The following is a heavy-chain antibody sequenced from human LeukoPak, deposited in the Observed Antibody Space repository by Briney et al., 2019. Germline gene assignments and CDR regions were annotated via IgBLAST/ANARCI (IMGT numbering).Heavy chain of an antibody. V-gene: IGHV3-30*03. J-gene: IGHJ4*02. D-gene: IGHD1-26*01. CDR2: ISYDGSNK. CDR1: GFTFSSYG. CDR3: ARDGPWERIEFDD. Sequence: GGSLRLSCAASGFTFSSYGMHWVRQAPGKGLEWVAVISYDGSNKYYVDSVKGRFTISRDNAKNTVYLQMNSLRVEDTAVYYCARDGPWERIEFDDWGQGILVTVSS.